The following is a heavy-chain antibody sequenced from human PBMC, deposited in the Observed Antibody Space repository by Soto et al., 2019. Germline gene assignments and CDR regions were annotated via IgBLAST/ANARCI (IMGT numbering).Heavy chain of an antibody. D-gene: IGHD3-3*01. CDR2: IYFTGTT. CDR3: ARTLINTGGGVLEPTGWAFHL. Sequence: QVQLQESGPGLVRPSQTLSLTCTVSGVSIRGGYNWSWIRQRPGKGLEWLGYIYFTGTTDYNPALTSRPSFSMATSQTQCSRRRTSVIAADTAVYYCARTLINTGGGVLEPTGWAFHLWGRGTLVSVSS. CDR1: GVSIRGGYN. V-gene: IGHV4-31*03. J-gene: IGHJ2*01.